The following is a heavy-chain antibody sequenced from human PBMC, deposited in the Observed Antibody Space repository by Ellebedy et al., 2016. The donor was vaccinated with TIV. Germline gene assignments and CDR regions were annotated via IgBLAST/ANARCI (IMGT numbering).Heavy chain of an antibody. J-gene: IGHJ4*02. Sequence: MPGGSLRLSCTVSGGSISSSSYYWGWIRQPPGKGLEWIGTNYYSGSTYYNPSLKSRVTISVDTSKNQFSRKLSSVTAADTAVYYCASLPDYGGNSGPLNYWGQGSLLTVSS. CDR3: ASLPDYGGNSGPLNY. CDR2: NYYSGST. D-gene: IGHD4-23*01. V-gene: IGHV4-39*01. CDR1: GGSISSSSYY.